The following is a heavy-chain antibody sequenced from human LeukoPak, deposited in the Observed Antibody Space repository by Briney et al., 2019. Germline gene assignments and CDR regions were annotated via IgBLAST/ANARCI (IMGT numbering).Heavy chain of an antibody. D-gene: IGHD6-6*01. CDR3: ARGSAGRIAARLPDY. CDR1: GFTFSSYE. V-gene: IGHV3-21*01. CDR2: ISSSSSYI. J-gene: IGHJ4*02. Sequence: GGSLRLSCAASGFTFSSYEMNWVRQAPGKGLEWVSSISSSSSYIYYADSVKGRFTISRDNAKNSLYLQMNSLRAEDTAVYYCARGSAGRIAARLPDYWGQGTLVTVSS.